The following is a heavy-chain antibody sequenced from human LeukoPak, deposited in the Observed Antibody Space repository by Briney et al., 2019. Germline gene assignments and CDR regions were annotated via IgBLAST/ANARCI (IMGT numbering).Heavy chain of an antibody. J-gene: IGHJ6*03. CDR2: ISAYNGNT. Sequence: GASVKVSCKASGYTFTSYGISWVRQAPGQGLEWMGWISAYNGNTNYAQKLQGRVTITADKSTSTAYMELSSLRSEDTAVYYCASNVLRFLEWFQEERRNHYYYMDVWGKGTTVTVSS. D-gene: IGHD3-3*01. CDR3: ASNVLRFLEWFQEERRNHYYYMDV. V-gene: IGHV1-18*01. CDR1: GYTFTSYG.